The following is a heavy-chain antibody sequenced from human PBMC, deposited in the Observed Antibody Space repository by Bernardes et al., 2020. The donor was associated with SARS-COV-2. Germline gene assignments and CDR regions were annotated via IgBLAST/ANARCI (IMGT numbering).Heavy chain of an antibody. Sequence: SLRLSCAASGFTFSSYGLHWVRQAPGKGLEWVAVISYDGSNKYYADSVKGRFTISRDNSKNTLYLQMNSLRAEDTAVYYCAKPLLGFGELFGYFDYWGQGTLVTVSS. V-gene: IGHV3-30*18. J-gene: IGHJ4*02. CDR3: AKPLLGFGELFGYFDY. CDR2: ISYDGSNK. CDR1: GFTFSSYG. D-gene: IGHD3-10*01.